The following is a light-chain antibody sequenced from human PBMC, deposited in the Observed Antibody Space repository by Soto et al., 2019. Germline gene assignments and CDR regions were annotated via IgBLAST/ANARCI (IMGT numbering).Light chain of an antibody. CDR3: QHYNIYPWT. Sequence: DIQMTQSPSTLSASVGDSVTITCRASHYSNSWLAWHQQKPGKAPKVLIYQASSLESGVPSRFSGSGSGTEFTLTISSLQPDDFATYYCQHYNIYPWTFGQGTQVEVK. J-gene: IGKJ1*01. CDR1: HYSNSW. V-gene: IGKV1-5*01. CDR2: QAS.